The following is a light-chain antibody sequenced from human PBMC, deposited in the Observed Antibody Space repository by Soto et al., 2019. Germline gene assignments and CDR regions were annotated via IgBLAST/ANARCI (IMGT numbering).Light chain of an antibody. V-gene: IGLV1-51*01. CDR1: SSNIGNNY. CDR2: DNN. Sequence: QSVLTQPPSVSAAPGQKVTISCSGRSSNIGNNYVSWYQHLPGTAPKLLIYDNNKRPSGIPDRFSGSKSGTSATLGITGLQTGDEADYYCGTWDSSLSVSGYVFGTGTKVTVL. CDR3: GTWDSSLSVSGYV. J-gene: IGLJ1*01.